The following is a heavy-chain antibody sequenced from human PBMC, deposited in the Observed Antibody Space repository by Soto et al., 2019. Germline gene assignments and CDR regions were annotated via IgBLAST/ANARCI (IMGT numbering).Heavy chain of an antibody. V-gene: IGHV3-74*01. CDR1: GFTFSSYW. Sequence: EVQLVESGGGLVQPGGSLRLSCAASGFTFSSYWMHWVRQVPGTGPMWVSHISSDGTGTSYADSVKGRFTISRDNARDTVYLEMNSLRAEDTAVYYCARDEPGEGIDHWGQGTLVTVSS. D-gene: IGHD7-27*01. J-gene: IGHJ4*02. CDR3: ARDEPGEGIDH. CDR2: ISSDGTGT.